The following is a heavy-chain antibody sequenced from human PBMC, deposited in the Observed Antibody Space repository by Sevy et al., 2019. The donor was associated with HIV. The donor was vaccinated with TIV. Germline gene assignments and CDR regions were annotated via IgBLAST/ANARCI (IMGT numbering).Heavy chain of an antibody. CDR2: TYYRSRWYN. V-gene: IGHV6-1*01. Sequence: SQTLSLTCAISGDSVSSNSAARNWIRQSPSRGLEWLGRTYYRSRWYNNYAVSVKSRITVNPDTSKNQFSLHLNSVTPEDTAVYYCARGGGAGYCSSTNCLDYWGQGTLVTVSS. J-gene: IGHJ4*02. CDR1: GDSVSSNSAA. D-gene: IGHD2-2*01. CDR3: ARGGGAGYCSSTNCLDY.